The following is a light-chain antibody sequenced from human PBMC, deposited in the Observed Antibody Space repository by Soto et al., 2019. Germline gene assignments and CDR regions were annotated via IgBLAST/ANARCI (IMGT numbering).Light chain of an antibody. CDR1: QSISSY. V-gene: IGKV1-39*01. Sequence: DIQMTQSPSSLSASVGDRGTITCRASQSISSYFNWYQQKPVKAAQLLIYAASSVQSGVPSRFSGSGSGRAFTLTISSLQPEDFATYYCQQSYSTPRTFGQGTKVDIK. J-gene: IGKJ1*01. CDR3: QQSYSTPRT. CDR2: AAS.